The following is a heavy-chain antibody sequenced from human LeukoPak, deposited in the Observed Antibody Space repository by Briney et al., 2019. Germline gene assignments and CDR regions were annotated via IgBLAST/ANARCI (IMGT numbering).Heavy chain of an antibody. D-gene: IGHD3-3*01. CDR2: MNPNSGNT. CDR1: GYTFTGYD. J-gene: IGHJ4*02. Sequence: ASVKVSCKASGYTFTGYDINWVRQATGQGLEWMGWMNPNSGNTGYAQKFQGRVTMTRNTSISTAYMELSSLRSEDTAVYYCARGQTRRFLGWLYFDYWGQGTLVTVSS. CDR3: ARGQTRRFLGWLYFDY. V-gene: IGHV1-8*01.